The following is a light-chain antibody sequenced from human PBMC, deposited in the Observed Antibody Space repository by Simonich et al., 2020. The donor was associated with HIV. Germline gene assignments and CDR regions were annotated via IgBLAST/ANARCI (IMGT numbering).Light chain of an antibody. CDR3: QQYGSSPT. J-gene: IGKJ3*01. CDR1: QSVSSY. V-gene: IGKV3D-20*01. CDR2: DTS. Sequence: EIVLTQSPATLSLSPGERATLSCRASQSVSSYLAWYQQKPGLAPRLLIDDTSNRATGIPDRFSGSGSGTDFTLTISRLEPEDFAVYYCQQYGSSPTFGPGTKVDIK.